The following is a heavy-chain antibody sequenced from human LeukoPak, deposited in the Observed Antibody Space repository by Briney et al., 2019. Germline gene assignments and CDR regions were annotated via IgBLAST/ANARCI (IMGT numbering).Heavy chain of an antibody. V-gene: IGHV3-66*01. Sequence: GGSLRLSCAASGFAVSSNYMSWVRQAPGKGLEWVSVIYSGGSTYYADSVKGRFTISRDNSKNTLYLQMNSLRAEDTALYYCAKDIEVAITGHYFDLWGRGTLVAVSS. CDR1: GFAVSSNY. D-gene: IGHD3-22*01. CDR2: IYSGGST. CDR3: AKDIEVAITGHYFDL. J-gene: IGHJ2*01.